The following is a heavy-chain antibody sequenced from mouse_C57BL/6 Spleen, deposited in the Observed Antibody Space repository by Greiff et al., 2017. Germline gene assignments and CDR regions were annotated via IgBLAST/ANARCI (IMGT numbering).Heavy chain of an antibody. J-gene: IGHJ3*01. D-gene: IGHD2-3*01. CDR1: GYTFTSYW. Sequence: QVQLQQPGAELVMPGASVKLSCKASGYTFTSYWMHWVKQRPGQGREWIGEIDPSDSYTNYNQKFKGKSTLTVDKSSSTAYMQLSSLTSEDSAVYYCARAGRYDGYSSWFAYWGQGTLVTVSA. CDR3: ARAGRYDGYSSWFAY. CDR2: IDPSDSYT. V-gene: IGHV1-69*01.